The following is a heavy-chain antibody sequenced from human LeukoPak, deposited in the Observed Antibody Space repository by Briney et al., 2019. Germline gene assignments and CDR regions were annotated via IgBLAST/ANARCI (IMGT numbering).Heavy chain of an antibody. CDR2: ISGSGGST. Sequence: GGSLRLSCAASGFTFSSYAMSWVRQAPGKGLEWVSAISGSGGSTYYADSVKGRFTISRDNPKKSLYLQMNSLRAEDTAVYYCARGQRITMVRGVIGWFDPWGQGTLVTVSS. D-gene: IGHD3-10*01. CDR1: GFTFSSYA. V-gene: IGHV3-23*01. J-gene: IGHJ5*02. CDR3: ARGQRITMVRGVIGWFDP.